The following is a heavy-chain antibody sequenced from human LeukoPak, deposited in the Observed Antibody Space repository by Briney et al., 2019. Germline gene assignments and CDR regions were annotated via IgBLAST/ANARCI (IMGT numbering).Heavy chain of an antibody. CDR3: ARHSSIWYPFDK. CDR2: ISHSGST. Sequence: SETLSLTCTVSGGSISNYCWSWIRQPPGKELEWIAYISHSGSTDYNPSLKSRATISVDTSKNQFSLRLSSVTATDTAVYFCARHSSIWYPFDKWGQGTLVTVSS. D-gene: IGHD6-13*01. J-gene: IGHJ4*02. CDR1: GGSISNYC. V-gene: IGHV4-59*01.